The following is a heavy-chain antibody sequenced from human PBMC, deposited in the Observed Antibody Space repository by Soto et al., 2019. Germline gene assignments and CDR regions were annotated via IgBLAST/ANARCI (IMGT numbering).Heavy chain of an antibody. D-gene: IGHD3-3*01. CDR3: ARVTLPSTLFGVGRDWYFDL. CDR1: GASFSSYY. J-gene: IGHJ2*01. Sequence: QLQLQESGPGLVKPSETLSLTCTVSGASFSSYYWSWIRQPPGKGLEWIGYIYYSGSTNYNPSLKSRVTISIDTSNNQCSLKLSSVTAADTAMYYCARVTLPSTLFGVGRDWYFDLWGRGTLVTVSS. CDR2: IYYSGST. V-gene: IGHV4-59*01.